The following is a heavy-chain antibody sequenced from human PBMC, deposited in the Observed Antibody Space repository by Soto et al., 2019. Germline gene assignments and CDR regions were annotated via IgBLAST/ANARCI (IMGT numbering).Heavy chain of an antibody. Sequence: LRLSCTGSGFDFGDYYMSWIRQAPGKGLEWVSYIDSGDGTTYYTDSVKGRFTISRDNAKKTVYLQMSSLRVEDTALYYCVRPYCSSSWFPFDRWGQGTLVTVS. CDR2: IDSGDGTT. CDR1: GFDFGDYY. CDR3: VRPYCSSSWFPFDR. D-gene: IGHD2-2*01. V-gene: IGHV3-11*01. J-gene: IGHJ4*02.